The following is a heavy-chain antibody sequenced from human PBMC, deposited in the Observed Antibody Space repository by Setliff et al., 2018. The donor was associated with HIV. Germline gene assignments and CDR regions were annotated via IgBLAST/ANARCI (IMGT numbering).Heavy chain of an antibody. Sequence: PSETLSLTCTVSGGSISGFYWSWIRQSPGNGLEWIGWIYDSGATKYNPSLKSRATISLETSKTQFSLKLNSVSAADTAVYYCARQPYDSRSFGWFDPWGQGTLVTVSS. D-gene: IGHD3-10*01. CDR1: GGSISGFY. CDR2: IYDSGAT. V-gene: IGHV4-59*08. CDR3: ARQPYDSRSFGWFDP. J-gene: IGHJ5*02.